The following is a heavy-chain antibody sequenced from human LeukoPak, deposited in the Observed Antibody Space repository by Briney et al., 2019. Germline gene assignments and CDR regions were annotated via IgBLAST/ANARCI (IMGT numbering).Heavy chain of an antibody. CDR3: ARGGELLRPADY. V-gene: IGHV3-30*03. CDR2: ISYDGSNK. J-gene: IGHJ4*02. D-gene: IGHD1-26*01. CDR1: GFTFSSYG. Sequence: PGRSLRLSCAASGFTFSSYGMHWVRQAPGKGLEWVAVISYDGSNKYYADSVKGRFTISRDNAKNSLYLQMNNLRAEDTAVYYCARGGELLRPADYWGQGALVTVSS.